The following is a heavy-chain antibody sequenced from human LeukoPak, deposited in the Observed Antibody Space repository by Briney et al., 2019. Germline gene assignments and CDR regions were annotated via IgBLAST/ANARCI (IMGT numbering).Heavy chain of an antibody. CDR3: ARGHYGLDY. D-gene: IGHD4-17*01. V-gene: IGHV3-11*01. J-gene: IGHJ4*02. Sequence: PGESLRLSCATSGFTFSDHYMSWIRQAPGKGLEWVSYIKNSADTIFYTDSVKGRFTISRDNAKNSLYLQMNSLRAEDTAVYYCARGHYGLDYWGQGTLVTVPP. CDR2: IKNSADTI. CDR1: GFTFSDHY.